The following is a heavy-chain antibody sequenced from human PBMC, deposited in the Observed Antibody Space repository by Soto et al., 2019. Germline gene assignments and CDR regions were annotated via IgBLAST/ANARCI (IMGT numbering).Heavy chain of an antibody. Sequence: QVQLVHSGAEVKKPGSSVKVSCKASEGTFSSYAISWVRQAPGQGLEWMGGIIPIFGTANYAQKFQGRVTICADESKSTAYLELSRLRSEDTAVYYGARAGGIVWVTSAFAFEIGGEGTMVTVSS. CDR2: IIPIFGTA. CDR1: EGTFSSYA. D-gene: IGHD2-21*02. J-gene: IGHJ3*02. CDR3: ARAGGIVWVTSAFAFEI. V-gene: IGHV1-69*01.